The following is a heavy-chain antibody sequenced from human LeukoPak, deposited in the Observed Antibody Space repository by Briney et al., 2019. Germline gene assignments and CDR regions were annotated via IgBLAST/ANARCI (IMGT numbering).Heavy chain of an antibody. CDR2: IRYNGNNQ. Sequence: GGSLRLSCAASGFTFNNYGMHWVRQAPGKGLEWVAFIRYNGNNQYYADSVKGRFTISRDNAKNTLYLQMNSLRAEDTAVYYCARGGEPIYYYYMDVWGKGTTVTVSS. J-gene: IGHJ6*03. CDR1: GFTFNNYG. D-gene: IGHD3-16*01. CDR3: ARGGEPIYYYYMDV. V-gene: IGHV3-30*02.